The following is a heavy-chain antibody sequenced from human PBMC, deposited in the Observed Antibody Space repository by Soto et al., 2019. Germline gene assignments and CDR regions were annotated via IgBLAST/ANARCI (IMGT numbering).Heavy chain of an antibody. Sequence: QVQLVESGGRVVQPGRSLRLSCAASGFAFSSDAMNWVRQAPGKGLEWVALISYDGTNTYYADSVKGRFTISRDNSKNALYLRMNSLRPEDKAVYYCARDGRGTQLVQSRSWFDLWGQGTLVTVCS. V-gene: IGHV3-30-3*01. J-gene: IGHJ5*02. CDR2: ISYDGTNT. D-gene: IGHD6-6*01. CDR1: GFAFSSDA. CDR3: ARDGRGTQLVQSRSWFDL.